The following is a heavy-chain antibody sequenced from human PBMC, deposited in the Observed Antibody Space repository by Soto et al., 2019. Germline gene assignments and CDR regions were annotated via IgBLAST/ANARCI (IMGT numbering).Heavy chain of an antibody. J-gene: IGHJ4*02. Sequence: VSCKASGYTFTSYGISWVRQAPGQGLEWMGWISAYNGNANYAQKLQGRVTMTTDTSTSTAYMELRSLRSDDTAVYYCARDLIYYYGSSGYLDYWGQGTLVTVSS. CDR1: GYTFTSYG. D-gene: IGHD3-22*01. V-gene: IGHV1-18*01. CDR3: ARDLIYYYGSSGYLDY. CDR2: ISAYNGNA.